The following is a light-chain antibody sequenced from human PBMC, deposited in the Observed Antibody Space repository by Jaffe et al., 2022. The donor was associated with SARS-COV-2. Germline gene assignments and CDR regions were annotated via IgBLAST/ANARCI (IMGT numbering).Light chain of an antibody. CDR1: QSLRKSNGYNY. V-gene: IGKV2-28*01. CDR2: MGS. CDR3: MQTLQTPLT. J-gene: IGKJ4*01. Sequence: DIVMTQSPLSVPVTPGEAASISCRSSQSLRKSNGYNYLDWYLQKPGQSPQLLIYMGSNRASGVPDRFSGSGSGTDFTLKISRVEAEDVGVYYCMQTLQTPLTFGGGTKVEIK.